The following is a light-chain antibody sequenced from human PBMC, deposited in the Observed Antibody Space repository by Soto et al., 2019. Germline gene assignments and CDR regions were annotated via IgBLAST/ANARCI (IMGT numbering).Light chain of an antibody. J-gene: IGLJ1*01. CDR2: DVI. CDR1: SSDVGAYSY. V-gene: IGLV2-14*03. CDR3: SSFTKRNTYV. Sequence: QSALTQPASVSGSPGQSITISCTGTSSDVGAYSYVSWYQHLPGEAPKLIIYDVIHRPSGVSNRFSGSKSGNTASLTISGLQAEDEADYYCSSFTKRNTYVFGSGTKLTV.